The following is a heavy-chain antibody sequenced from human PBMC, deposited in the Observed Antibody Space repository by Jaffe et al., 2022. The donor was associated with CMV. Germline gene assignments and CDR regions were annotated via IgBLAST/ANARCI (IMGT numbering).Heavy chain of an antibody. CDR1: GFTVSSNY. D-gene: IGHD4-17*01. Sequence: EVQLVESGGGLIQPGGSLRLSCAASGFTVSSNYMSWVRQAPGKGLEWVSVIYSGGSTYYADSVKGRFTISRDNSKNTLYLQMNSLRAEDTAVYYCASTTVTNEGQSFDYWGQGTLVTVSS. V-gene: IGHV3-53*01. J-gene: IGHJ4*02. CDR2: IYSGGST. CDR3: ASTTVTNEGQSFDY.